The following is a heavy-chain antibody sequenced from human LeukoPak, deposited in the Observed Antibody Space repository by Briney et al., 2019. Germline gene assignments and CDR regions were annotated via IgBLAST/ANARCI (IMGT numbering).Heavy chain of an antibody. CDR1: GFRFTTYW. J-gene: IGHJ4*02. CDR3: ARAMSTFGGVRNYFDS. Sequence: GGSLRPSCAASGFRFTTYWMTWVRQAPGKGLEWVANIKEDGSDKHYVDSVKGRFTISRDNAKNSLYLQMNSLRAEDTAVYYCARAMSTFGGVRNYFDSWGQGTLVTVSS. D-gene: IGHD3-16*01. V-gene: IGHV3-7*04. CDR2: IKEDGSDK.